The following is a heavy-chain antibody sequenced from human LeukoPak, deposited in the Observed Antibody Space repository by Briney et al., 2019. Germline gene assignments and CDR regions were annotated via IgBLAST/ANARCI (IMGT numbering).Heavy chain of an antibody. D-gene: IGHD3-3*01. CDR2: IYYSGST. J-gene: IGHJ5*02. V-gene: IGHV4-59*08. CDR1: GGSISSYY. Sequence: SETLSLTCTVSGGSISSYYWSWIRQPPGKGLEWIGYIYYSGSTNYNPSLKSRVTISVDTFKNQFSLKLSSVTAADTAVYYCARLGGGYDFWSGYSRNWFGPWGQGTLVTVSS. CDR3: ARLGGGYDFWSGYSRNWFGP.